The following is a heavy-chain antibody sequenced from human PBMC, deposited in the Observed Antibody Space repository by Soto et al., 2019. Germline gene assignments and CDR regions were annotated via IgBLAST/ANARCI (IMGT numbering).Heavy chain of an antibody. J-gene: IGHJ3*02. D-gene: IGHD5-18*01. CDR2: IYYSGST. Sequence: SETLSLTCTVSGGSISSYYWSWIRQPPGKGLEWIGYIYYSGSTNYNPSLKSRVTISVDTSKNQFYLKLSSVTAADTAVYYCARHSYGPTGSLDIWGQGTMVTVSS. V-gene: IGHV4-59*01. CDR1: GGSISSYY. CDR3: ARHSYGPTGSLDI.